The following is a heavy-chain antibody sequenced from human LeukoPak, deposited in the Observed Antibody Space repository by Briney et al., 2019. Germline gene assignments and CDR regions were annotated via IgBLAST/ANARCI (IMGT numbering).Heavy chain of an antibody. J-gene: IGHJ3*02. Sequence: SETLSLTCAFSGGSFSSYYWSWIRQPPGKGLEWIGYIHYSGNTKYNPSLNSRVIFSVDTSKNQFSLKLSSVTAADTAVYYCAREMTPANALDIWGHGTMVTVSS. CDR2: IHYSGNT. CDR1: GGSFSSYY. CDR3: AREMTPANALDI. D-gene: IGHD4-17*01. V-gene: IGHV4-59*12.